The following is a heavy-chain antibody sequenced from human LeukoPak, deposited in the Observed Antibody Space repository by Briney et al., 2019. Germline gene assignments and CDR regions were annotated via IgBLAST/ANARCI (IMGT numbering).Heavy chain of an antibody. CDR3: ARDKVDIDY. CDR1: GFTVNSNH. J-gene: IGHJ4*02. Sequence: PGGSLRLSCAASGFTVNSNHMSWVRQAPGRGLEWVANIKQDGSEKYYVDSVKGRFTISRDNAKNSLYLQMNSLRAEDTAVYYCARDKVDIDYWGQGTLVTVSS. D-gene: IGHD2-2*01. V-gene: IGHV3-7*01. CDR2: IKQDGSEK.